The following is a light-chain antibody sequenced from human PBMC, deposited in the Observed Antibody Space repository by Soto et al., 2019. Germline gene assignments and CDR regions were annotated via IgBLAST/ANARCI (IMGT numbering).Light chain of an antibody. CDR2: EVS. V-gene: IGLV2-8*01. Sequence: QSVLTQPPSASGSPGQSVTISCTGTSSDVGGYNYVSWYQQHPGKAPKLMIYEVSKRPSGVPDRFSGSKSGNTASLTVSGLQAEDEADYYCAAWDDSLNGSWVFGGGTKVTVL. CDR1: SSDVGGYNY. J-gene: IGLJ3*02. CDR3: AAWDDSLNGSWV.